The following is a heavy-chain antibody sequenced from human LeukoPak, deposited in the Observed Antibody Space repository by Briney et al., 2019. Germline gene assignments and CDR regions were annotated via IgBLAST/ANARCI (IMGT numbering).Heavy chain of an antibody. CDR1: GGSFSGYY. V-gene: IGHV4-34*01. Sequence: SETLSLTCAVYGGSFSGYYWSWIRQPPGKGLEWIGEINHSGSTNYNPSLKSRVTISVDTSKNQFSLKLSSVTAADTAVYYCARLESKYYYDSSGYDYWGQGTLVTVSS. CDR3: ARLESKYYYDSSGYDY. D-gene: IGHD3-22*01. CDR2: INHSGST. J-gene: IGHJ4*02.